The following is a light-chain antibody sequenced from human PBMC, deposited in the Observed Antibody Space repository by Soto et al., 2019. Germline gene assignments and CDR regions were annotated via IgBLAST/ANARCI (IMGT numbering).Light chain of an antibody. J-gene: IGKJ1*01. Sequence: EIVLTQSPATLSLSPGESATLSCRASQSVYTYLAWYQQKPGQAPRLLIYDASKRATGIPARFSGSGSGTDFTLTISSLEPEDFAVYYCQKRTNWPPTWTFGQGAKVEIK. CDR1: QSVYTY. V-gene: IGKV3-11*01. CDR3: QKRTNWPPTWT. CDR2: DAS.